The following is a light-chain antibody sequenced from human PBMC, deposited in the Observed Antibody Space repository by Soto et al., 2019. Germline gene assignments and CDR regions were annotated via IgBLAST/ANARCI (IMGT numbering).Light chain of an antibody. CDR2: EVS. CDR3: SSYAGSNNYV. CDR1: SSDVGAYNY. V-gene: IGLV2-8*01. Sequence: QSVLTQPPYASGSPGQSVTISCTGTSSDVGAYNYLSWYQQHPGKEPKLMINEVSKRTSGVPDRFAVSKSGNTASLTVSGLQAEDQADYYFSSYAGSNNYVFGTGTKLTGL. J-gene: IGLJ1*01.